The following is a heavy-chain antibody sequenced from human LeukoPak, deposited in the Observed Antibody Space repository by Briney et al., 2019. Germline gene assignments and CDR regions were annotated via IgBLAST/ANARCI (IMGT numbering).Heavy chain of an antibody. Sequence: PSETLSLTCAVYGGSFSGYYWSWIRQPPGKGLEWIGEINHSGSTNYNPSLKSRVTISVDTSKNQFSLKLSSVTAADTAAYYCASYRSTVTTFGYWGQGTLVTVSS. J-gene: IGHJ4*02. CDR1: GGSFSGYY. V-gene: IGHV4-34*01. CDR3: ASYRSTVTTFGY. D-gene: IGHD4-17*01. CDR2: INHSGST.